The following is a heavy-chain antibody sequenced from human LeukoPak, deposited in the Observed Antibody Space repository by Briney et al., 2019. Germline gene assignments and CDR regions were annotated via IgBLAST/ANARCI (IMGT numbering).Heavy chain of an antibody. Sequence: ASVKVSCKASGYTFTSYGITWVRQAPGQGLEWMGWINPNSGGTNYAQKFQGRVTMTRDTSISTAYMELSRLRSDDTAVYYCARDGYSYDDYYMDVWGKGTTVTVSS. D-gene: IGHD5-18*01. V-gene: IGHV1-2*02. CDR3: ARDGYSYDDYYMDV. CDR2: INPNSGGT. J-gene: IGHJ6*03. CDR1: GYTFTSYG.